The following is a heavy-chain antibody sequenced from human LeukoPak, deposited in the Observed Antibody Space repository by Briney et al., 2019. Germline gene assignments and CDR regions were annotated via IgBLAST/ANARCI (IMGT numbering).Heavy chain of an antibody. Sequence: PSETLSLTCTVSGGSISSYHWSWIRQPPGRGLEWIGRVYYSGSTNYNPSLKSRVTILVDRSKNQFSLKLSSLTAADTAVYYCARVATVTSRNYYFDYWGQGTLVTVSS. CDR1: GGSISSYH. V-gene: IGHV4-59*01. CDR2: VYYSGST. CDR3: ARVATVTSRNYYFDY. D-gene: IGHD4-17*01. J-gene: IGHJ4*02.